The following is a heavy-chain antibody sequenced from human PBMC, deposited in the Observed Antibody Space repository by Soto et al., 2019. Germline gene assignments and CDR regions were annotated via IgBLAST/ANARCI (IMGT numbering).Heavy chain of an antibody. D-gene: IGHD3-16*01. CDR2: IRSKGHNYAT. J-gene: IGHJ5*02. CDR1: GFAFSGSA. Sequence: PGGSLRLSCAASGFAFSGSAMYWVRQASGKCPEWVGRIRSKGHNYATEYAASVKGRFTISRDDSKNTAYLQMNSLQTEDTAVYYCTRDLFSYDYSGILWFDPWGQGXLVTVYS. V-gene: IGHV3-73*01. CDR3: TRDLFSYDYSGILWFDP.